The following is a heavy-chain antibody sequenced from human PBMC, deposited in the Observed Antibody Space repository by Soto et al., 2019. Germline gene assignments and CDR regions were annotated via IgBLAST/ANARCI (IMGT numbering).Heavy chain of an antibody. V-gene: IGHV1-2*04. J-gene: IGHJ6*02. Sequence: ASVKVSCKASGYTFTGYYMHWVRQAPGQGLEWMGWINPNSGGTNYAQKFQGWVTMTRDTSISTAYMELSRLRSDDTAVYYCARDRGILRYFDWLPALDGMDFWGQGTTVIVSS. CDR1: GYTFTGYY. D-gene: IGHD3-9*01. CDR2: INPNSGGT. CDR3: ARDRGILRYFDWLPALDGMDF.